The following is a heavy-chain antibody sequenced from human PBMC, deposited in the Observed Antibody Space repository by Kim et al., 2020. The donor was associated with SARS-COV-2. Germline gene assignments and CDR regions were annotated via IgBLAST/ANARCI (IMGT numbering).Heavy chain of an antibody. J-gene: IGHJ4*02. D-gene: IGHD3-16*01. V-gene: IGHV3-48*03. CDR3: AKSRWGGGDYRDYFDY. Sequence: SGKGRFTSSRDNDKNALHLQMHSLRAEDTATYYCAKSRWGGGDYRDYFDYWGQGTLVTVSS.